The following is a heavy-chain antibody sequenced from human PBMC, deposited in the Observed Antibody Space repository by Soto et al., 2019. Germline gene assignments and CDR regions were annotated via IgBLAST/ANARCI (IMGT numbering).Heavy chain of an antibody. CDR3: ARDFPYDSSGYYLNWFDP. CDR2: IYYSGST. CDR1: GGSISSGDYY. V-gene: IGHV4-30-4*01. J-gene: IGHJ5*02. Sequence: SETLSLTCTVSGGSISSGDYYWSWIRQPPGKGLEWIGYIYYSGSTYYNPSLKSRVTISVDTSKNQFSLKLSSVTAADTAVYYCARDFPYDSSGYYLNWFDPWGQGTLVTVSS. D-gene: IGHD3-22*01.